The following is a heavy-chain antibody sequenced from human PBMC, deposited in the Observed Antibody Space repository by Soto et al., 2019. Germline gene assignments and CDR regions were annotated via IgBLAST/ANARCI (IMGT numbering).Heavy chain of an antibody. J-gene: IGHJ2*01. V-gene: IGHV4-38-2*01. Sequence: PSATLSLTSAFSGDSIGSGYYCAWIRQPPGKGLEWIGSIYHSGTTYYNPSLKSRVTILVATSMNQFSLKLSSVTAADSALYYCASTVRLGYYPYLGRGFWG. CDR3: ASTVRLGYYPYLGRGF. CDR1: GDSIGSGYY. CDR2: IYHSGTT. D-gene: IGHD3-22*01.